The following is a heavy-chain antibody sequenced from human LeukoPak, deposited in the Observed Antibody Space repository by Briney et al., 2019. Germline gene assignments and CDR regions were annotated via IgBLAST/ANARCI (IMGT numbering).Heavy chain of an antibody. D-gene: IGHD5-12*01. CDR3: AGSGYDPQWY. V-gene: IGHV3-23*01. CDR1: GFTFSSYA. Sequence: GGSLRLSCAASGFTFSSYAMSWVRQAPGKGLEWVSAISGSGGSTYYADSVKGRFTISRDNSKNTLYLQMSSLRAEDTAVYYCAGSGYDPQWYWGQGTLVTVSS. J-gene: IGHJ4*02. CDR2: ISGSGGST.